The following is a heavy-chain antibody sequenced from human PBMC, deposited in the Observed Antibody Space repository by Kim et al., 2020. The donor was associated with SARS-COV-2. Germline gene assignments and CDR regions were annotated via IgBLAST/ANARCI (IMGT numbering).Heavy chain of an antibody. CDR3: ARVMDHAGYDDAFDI. D-gene: IGHD2-8*01. CDR1: GYTFTSYY. Sequence: ASVKVSCKASGYTFTSYYMHWVRQAPGQGLEWMGIINPSGGSTSYAQKFQGRVTMTRDTSTSTVYMELSSLRSEDTAVYYCARVMDHAGYDDAFDIWGQGTMVTVSS. V-gene: IGHV1-46*01. CDR2: INPSGGST. J-gene: IGHJ3*02.